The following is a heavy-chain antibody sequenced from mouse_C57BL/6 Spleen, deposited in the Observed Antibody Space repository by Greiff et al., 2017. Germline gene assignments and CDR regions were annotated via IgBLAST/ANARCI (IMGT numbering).Heavy chain of an antibody. D-gene: IGHD3-2*02. CDR2: INPNNGGT. J-gene: IGHJ4*01. V-gene: IGHV1-26*01. Sequence: VQLQQSGPELVKPGASVKISCKASGYTFTDYYMNWVKQSHGKSLEWIGDINPNNGGTSYNQKFKGKATLTVDKSSSTAYMELRSLTSEDSAVYYCARGSGYDYYAMDYWGQGTSGTVSS. CDR3: ARGSGYDYYAMDY. CDR1: GYTFTDYY.